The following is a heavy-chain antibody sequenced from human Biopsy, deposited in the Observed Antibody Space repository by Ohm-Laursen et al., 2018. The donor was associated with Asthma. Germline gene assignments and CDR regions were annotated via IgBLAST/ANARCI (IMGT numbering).Heavy chain of an antibody. CDR2: VNTGNGDT. J-gene: IGHJ3*01. CDR1: GYNFISFA. V-gene: IGHV1-3*04. D-gene: IGHD3-9*01. CDR3: ARTYYDFLTGQVKDVFGV. Sequence: ASEKVSCKASGYNFISFAIHWVRQAPGQRLEWMGWVNTGNGDTKYSQKSQGRVTITRDTSASTAYMELRSLRSEDTATYYCARTYYDFLTGQVKDVFGVWGQETMVTVSS.